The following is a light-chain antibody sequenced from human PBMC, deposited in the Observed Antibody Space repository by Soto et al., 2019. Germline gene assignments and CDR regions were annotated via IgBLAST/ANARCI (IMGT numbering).Light chain of an antibody. CDR2: DVS. J-gene: IGLJ1*01. V-gene: IGLV2-14*01. Sequence: QSVLTQPASVSGSPGQSITISCTGTSSDVGGYNYVSWYQQHPGKAPKLMIYDVSNRPSVFSNRFSGSKSGNTASLTISGLQAEDEAYYYCSSYTSSSTYVFGTGTKLTVL. CDR3: SSYTSSSTYV. CDR1: SSDVGGYNY.